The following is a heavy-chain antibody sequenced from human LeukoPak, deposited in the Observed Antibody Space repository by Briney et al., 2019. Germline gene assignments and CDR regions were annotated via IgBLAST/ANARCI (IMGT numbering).Heavy chain of an antibody. J-gene: IGHJ4*02. CDR2: INPNSGNT. Sequence: ASVKVSCKASGYTFTSYDIKWGREATGQGLECMGWINPNSGNTGYAQMFQGRVTITRNTYISKAYMEMSSKRYHGPDMCHCVRPYYDIVTCYDMDGEFDYGGQGTLVTVS. CDR3: VRPYYDIVTCYDMDGEFDY. V-gene: IGHV1-8*03. D-gene: IGHD3-9*01. CDR1: GYTFTSYD.